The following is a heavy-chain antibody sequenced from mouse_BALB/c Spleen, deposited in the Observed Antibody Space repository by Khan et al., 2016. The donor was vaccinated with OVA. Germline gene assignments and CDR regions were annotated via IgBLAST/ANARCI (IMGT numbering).Heavy chain of an antibody. D-gene: IGHD2-2*01. Sequence: VQLKQSGAELVKPGASVRLSCKASGYTFTSYYLYWVKQRPGQGLEWIGDINPSSGGTNFNEKFKSKATLTVDKYSSTAYIQINSMKSEDSAVYYCSRSGYGSFAYWGQGTLVTVSA. CDR1: GYTFTSYY. J-gene: IGHJ3*01. CDR3: SRSGYGSFAY. V-gene: IGHV1S81*02. CDR2: INPSSGGT.